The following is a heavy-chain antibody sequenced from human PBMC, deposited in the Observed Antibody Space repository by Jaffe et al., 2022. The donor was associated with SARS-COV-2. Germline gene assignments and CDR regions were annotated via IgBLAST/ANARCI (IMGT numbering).Heavy chain of an antibody. Sequence: QVQLVQSGSELKKPGASVKVSCKGSGYTFTNYAVNWVRQAPGQGLEWMGWINANTGNPTYAQGFTGRFVFSLDTSVTTAYLQIDGLKAEDTAVYYCGRDFGSKELATIGVDFWGQGTLVTVSS. CDR3: GRDFGSKELATIGVDF. CDR2: INANTGNP. D-gene: IGHD5-12*01. J-gene: IGHJ4*02. V-gene: IGHV7-4-1*01. CDR1: GYTFTNYA.